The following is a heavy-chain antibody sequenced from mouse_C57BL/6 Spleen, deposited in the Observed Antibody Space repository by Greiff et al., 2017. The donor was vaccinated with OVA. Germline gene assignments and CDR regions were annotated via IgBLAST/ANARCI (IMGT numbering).Heavy chain of an antibody. Sequence: EVKLMESGGGLVKPGGSLKLSCAASGFTFSDYGMHWVRQAPEKGLEWVAYISSGSSTIYYADTVKGRFTISRDNAKNTLCLQMTSLRAEDTAMYYSASNAYAMDYWGQGTSVTVSS. CDR1: GFTFSDYG. V-gene: IGHV5-17*01. CDR3: ASNAYAMDY. J-gene: IGHJ4*01. CDR2: ISSGSSTI.